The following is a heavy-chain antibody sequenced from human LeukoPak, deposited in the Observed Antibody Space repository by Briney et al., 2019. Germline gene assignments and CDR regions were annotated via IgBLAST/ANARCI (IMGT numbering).Heavy chain of an antibody. V-gene: IGHV3-30*02. J-gene: IGHJ6*02. CDR3: AKREGYCSSTSCLNDYYYYGMDV. CDR2: IRYDGSNK. CDR1: GFTFSSYG. D-gene: IGHD2-2*01. Sequence: GGSLRLSCAASGFTFSSYGMHWVRQAPGKGLEWVAFIRYDGSNKYYADSVKGRFTISRDNSKNTLYLQMNSLRAEDTAVYYCAKREGYCSSTSCLNDYYYYGMDVWGQGTTVTVSS.